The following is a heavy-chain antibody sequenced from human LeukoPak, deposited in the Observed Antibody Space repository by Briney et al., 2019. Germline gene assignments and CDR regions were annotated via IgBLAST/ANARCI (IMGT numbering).Heavy chain of an antibody. CDR2: IYYIGTT. CDR1: GGSISNFY. J-gene: IGHJ3*02. D-gene: IGHD2-15*01. Sequence: SETLSLTCAVSGGSISNFYWSWIRQPPGKALEWIGYIYYIGTTNYNPSLKSRVTISVDTSKNQFSLKLSSVTAADTALYYCGRLSTRFCSGGTCYTNGAVDIWGQGTRVTVSS. CDR3: GRLSTRFCSGGTCYTNGAVDI. V-gene: IGHV4-59*08.